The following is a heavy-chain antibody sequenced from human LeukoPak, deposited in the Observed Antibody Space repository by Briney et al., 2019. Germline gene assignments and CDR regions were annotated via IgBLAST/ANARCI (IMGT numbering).Heavy chain of an antibody. CDR3: ARDSGHYYGSGSYNWFDP. Sequence: ASVKVSCKASGYTFTSYGISWVRQAPGQGLEWMGWINTNTGNPTYAQGFTGRFVFSLDTSVSTAYLQISSLKAEDTAVYYCARDSGHYYGSGSYNWFDPWGQGTLVTVSS. CDR1: GYTFTSYG. CDR2: INTNTGNP. V-gene: IGHV7-4-1*02. J-gene: IGHJ5*02. D-gene: IGHD3-10*01.